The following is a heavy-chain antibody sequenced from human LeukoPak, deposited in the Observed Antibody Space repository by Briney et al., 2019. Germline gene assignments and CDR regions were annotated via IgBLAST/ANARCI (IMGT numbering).Heavy chain of an antibody. Sequence: PSETLSLTCIVSGGSNSTYYWSWIRQPPGKGLEWIGYINYSGTTKYNPSLKSRVTISVDTSKNQFSLKLSSVTAADTAVYYCARHGEQQLVFFDYWGQGTLVTVSS. V-gene: IGHV4-59*08. CDR2: INYSGTT. CDR1: GGSNSTYY. D-gene: IGHD6-13*01. J-gene: IGHJ4*02. CDR3: ARHGEQQLVFFDY.